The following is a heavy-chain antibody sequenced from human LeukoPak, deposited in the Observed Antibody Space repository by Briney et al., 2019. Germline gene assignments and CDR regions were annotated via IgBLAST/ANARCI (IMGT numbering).Heavy chain of an antibody. CDR3: ARKPVVNPFDY. Sequence: SETLSLTCTVSGGSISSGGYYWSWIRQHPGKGLEWIGYIYYSGSTYYNPSLKSRVTISVDTSKNQFSLKLSSVTAADTAVYYCARKPVVNPFDYWGQGTLVTVSS. D-gene: IGHD4-23*01. CDR1: GGSISSGGYY. CDR2: IYYSGST. J-gene: IGHJ4*02. V-gene: IGHV4-31*03.